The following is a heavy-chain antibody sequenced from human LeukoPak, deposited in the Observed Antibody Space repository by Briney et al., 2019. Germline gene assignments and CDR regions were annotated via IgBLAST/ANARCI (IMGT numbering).Heavy chain of an antibody. J-gene: IGHJ4*02. CDR3: AAMSLAF. V-gene: IGHV3-7*01. CDR1: GFTFNAAW. D-gene: IGHD2-2*01. CDR2: ISHGGSKE. Sequence: GGSLRLSCAASGFTFNAAWMSWVRQVPGKGLQWVAAISHGGSKEYYVYSVNGRITISRDNAIDSSLLQSTGLTADDAAHYCCAAMSLAFWGQAALVTVCS.